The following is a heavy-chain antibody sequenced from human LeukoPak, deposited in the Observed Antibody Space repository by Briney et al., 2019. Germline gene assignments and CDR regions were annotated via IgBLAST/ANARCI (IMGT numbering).Heavy chain of an antibody. CDR1: GYTFTGYY. CDR2: INPNSGGT. Sequence: GASVKVSCKASGYTFTGYYMHWVRQAPGQGLEWMGWINPNSGGTNYAQKFQGRVTMTRDTSISTAYMELSRLRSDDTAVYYCARVQWERTTGDVFDIWGQGTMVTVSS. CDR3: ARVQWERTTGDVFDI. D-gene: IGHD1-26*01. V-gene: IGHV1-2*02. J-gene: IGHJ3*02.